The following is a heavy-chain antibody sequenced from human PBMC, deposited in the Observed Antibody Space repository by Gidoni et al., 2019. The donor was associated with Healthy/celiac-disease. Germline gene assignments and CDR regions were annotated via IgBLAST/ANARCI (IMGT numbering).Heavy chain of an antibody. Sequence: QVQLQASGPGLVKPSATLSLPCTVSGGSLRSYSWSWIRQPPGKGLEWIGYSYYSGSTNYNPSLKSRVTIAVDTSKNQCSLKLSSVTAADTAVYYCAREYYYDSSGYDPSDAFDIWGQGTMVTVSS. CDR1: GGSLRSYS. CDR3: AREYYYDSSGYDPSDAFDI. CDR2: SYYSGST. J-gene: IGHJ3*02. V-gene: IGHV4-59*01. D-gene: IGHD3-22*01.